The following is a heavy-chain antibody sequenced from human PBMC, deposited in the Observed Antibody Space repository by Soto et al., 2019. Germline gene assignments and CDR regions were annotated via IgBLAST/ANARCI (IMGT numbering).Heavy chain of an antibody. D-gene: IGHD5-12*01. CDR3: AREGSYSAYNFAHGIQLWSFDF. CDR2: IFSSGST. Sequence: SETLSLICTVSGGSIDTFYWSWVRQPAGKGLEWIGRIFSSGSTSFNPSLESRVAMSVDTSKNHFSLNLSSVTAADMAVYYCAREGSYSAYNFAHGIQLWSFDFWGQGALVTVSS. CDR1: GGSIDTFY. J-gene: IGHJ4*02. V-gene: IGHV4-4*07.